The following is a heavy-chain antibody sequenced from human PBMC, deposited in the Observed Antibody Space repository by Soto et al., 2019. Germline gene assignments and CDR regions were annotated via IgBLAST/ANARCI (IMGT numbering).Heavy chain of an antibody. CDR2: IYYSGST. Sequence: SETLSLTCTVSGGSISSYYWSWIRQPPGKGLEWIGYIYYSGSTNYNPSLKSRVTISVDTSKNQFSLKLSSVTAADTAVYYCARAGNGDYVTTEYFQQWGQGTLVTVSS. V-gene: IGHV4-59*01. D-gene: IGHD4-17*01. CDR3: ARAGNGDYVTTEYFQQ. CDR1: GGSISSYY. J-gene: IGHJ1*01.